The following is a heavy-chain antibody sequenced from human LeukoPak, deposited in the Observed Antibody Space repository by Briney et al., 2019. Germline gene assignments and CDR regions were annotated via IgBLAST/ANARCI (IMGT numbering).Heavy chain of an antibody. CDR1: GGSFSGYY. J-gene: IGHJ6*02. Sequence: SETLSLTCAVYGGSFSGYYWSWIRQPPGKGLEWIGEINHSGSTNYNPSLKSRVTISVDTSKNQFSLKLSSVTAADTAVYYCARDGYSSGWYLKTPDYYYGMDVWGQGTTVTVSS. CDR3: ARDGYSSGWYLKTPDYYYGMDV. V-gene: IGHV4-34*01. D-gene: IGHD6-19*01. CDR2: INHSGST.